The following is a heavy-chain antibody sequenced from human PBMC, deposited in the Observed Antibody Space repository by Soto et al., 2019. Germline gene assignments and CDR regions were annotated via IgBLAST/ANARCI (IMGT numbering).Heavy chain of an antibody. CDR1: AFTFSSSE. V-gene: IGHV3-48*03. Sequence: GGSLRLSCTDSAFTFSSSEMNWVRQAPGKGLEWLSYISSSGTTIYYADSVKGRFIISRDNAKKSLYLQMNSLRVEDTAVYYCARDEGSAWYFDDWGQGTLVTVSS. D-gene: IGHD6-19*01. CDR3: ARDEGSAWYFDD. CDR2: ISSSGTTI. J-gene: IGHJ4*02.